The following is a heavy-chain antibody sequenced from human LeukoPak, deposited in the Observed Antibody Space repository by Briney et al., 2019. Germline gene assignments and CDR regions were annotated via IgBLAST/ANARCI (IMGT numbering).Heavy chain of an antibody. CDR3: ARAAAGTLNYYYYYMDV. CDR2: IDHSGGT. Sequence: GSLRLSCAASGFTFSSYSMNWIRQPPGKGLEWTGSIDHSGGTYYNPSLKSRITISVDTSKNQFSLKLSSVTAADTAVYYCARAAAGTLNYYYYYMDVWGKGTTVTISS. CDR1: GFTFSSYS. V-gene: IGHV4-38-2*01. D-gene: IGHD6-13*01. J-gene: IGHJ6*03.